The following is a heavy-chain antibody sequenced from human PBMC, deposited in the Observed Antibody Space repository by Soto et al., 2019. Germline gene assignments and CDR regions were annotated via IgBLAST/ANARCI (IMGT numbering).Heavy chain of an antibody. CDR3: ARGGDSSGYHSDYFDY. CDR1: GGSISSYY. V-gene: IGHV4-59*01. CDR2: IYYSGST. Sequence: SETLSLTCTVSGGSISSYYWSWIRQPPGKGLEWIGYIYYSGSTNYNPSLKSRVTISVDTSKNQFSLKLSSVTAADTAVYYCARGGDSSGYHSDYFDYWGQGTLVTVSS. D-gene: IGHD3-22*01. J-gene: IGHJ4*02.